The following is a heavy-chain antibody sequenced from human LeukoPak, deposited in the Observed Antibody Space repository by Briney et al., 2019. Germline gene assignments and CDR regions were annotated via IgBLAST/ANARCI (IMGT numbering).Heavy chain of an antibody. CDR1: GFTFSSYA. Sequence: GGSLRLSCAASGFTFSSYAMHWVRQVTGKGLEYVSAISDNGGRTYYANSVNGRFTISRDNSKNTLYIQMGSLRAEDMAVYYCATLTSGSYAHWGQGTLVTVSS. CDR2: ISDNGGRT. J-gene: IGHJ4*02. V-gene: IGHV3-64*01. D-gene: IGHD1-26*01. CDR3: ATLTSGSYAH.